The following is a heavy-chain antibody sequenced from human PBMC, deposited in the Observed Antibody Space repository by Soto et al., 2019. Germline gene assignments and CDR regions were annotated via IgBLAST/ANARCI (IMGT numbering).Heavy chain of an antibody. J-gene: IGHJ4*02. D-gene: IGHD2-15*01. Sequence: DVQLLESGGGLVQPEGSLRLSCAASGFTFSSYAMGWVRQGPGKGLAWVAVVSIGGSTHYADSVRGRFTISRDISKNTLSLQMNSLTAEDTVVYFCAKRRGAGGHFDYWGQGALVTVYS. CDR2: VSIGGST. CDR3: AKRRGAGGHFDY. CDR1: GFTFSSYA. V-gene: IGHV3-23*01.